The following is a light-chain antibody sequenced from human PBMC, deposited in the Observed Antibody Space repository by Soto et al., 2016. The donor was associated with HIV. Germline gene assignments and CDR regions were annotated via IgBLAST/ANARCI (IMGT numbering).Light chain of an antibody. CDR3: QQYYSTPWT. J-gene: IGKJ1*01. CDR2: KVS. Sequence: DIVMTQTPLSSPVTLGQPASISFRSSQSLVHSDGNTYLSWLQQRPGQPPRLLIYKVSNRFSGVPDRFSGSGSGTDHTLTISSLQPEDFATYYCQQYYSTPWTFGQGTKVEIK. V-gene: IGKV2-24*01. CDR1: QSLVHSDGNTY.